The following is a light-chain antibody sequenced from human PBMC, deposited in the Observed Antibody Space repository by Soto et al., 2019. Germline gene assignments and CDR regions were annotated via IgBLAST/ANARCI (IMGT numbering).Light chain of an antibody. CDR1: QGITGW. CDR2: DAS. V-gene: IGKV1-5*01. Sequence: DIQLTQSPSTLSATVGDRVTITCRASQGITGWFAWYQQKPGKAPKLLIFDASTLESGVPPRFNGSGSGTEFTLSISNLQPDDFATYYCQQYQRYWTFGHGTKVEVK. J-gene: IGKJ1*01. CDR3: QQYQRYWT.